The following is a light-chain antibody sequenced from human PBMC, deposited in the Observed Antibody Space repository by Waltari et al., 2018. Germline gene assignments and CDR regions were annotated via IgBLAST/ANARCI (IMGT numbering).Light chain of an antibody. Sequence: EILLTQAPGIVSLSPGDRATLSCTASQSIGNSFLAWYPHQPGQSPRLVIYGASRRATGIPGRFSGSGSGTEFTLTISSLEPEDFAVYYCQQYGSSPRAAFGQGTKVEI. V-gene: IGKV3-20*01. CDR3: QQYGSSPRAA. CDR2: GAS. CDR1: QSIGNSF. J-gene: IGKJ1*01.